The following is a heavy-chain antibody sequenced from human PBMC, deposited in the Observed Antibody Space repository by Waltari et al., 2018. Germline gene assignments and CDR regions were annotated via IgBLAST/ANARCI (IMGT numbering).Heavy chain of an antibody. CDR3: AREAFTMVSPAMDV. J-gene: IGHJ6*02. CDR2: VWVDGSNK. CDR1: GFTFSSYG. D-gene: IGHD3-10*01. Sequence: QVQLVESGGGVVQPGRSLRLSCAASGFTFSSYGMHWVRQAPGKGREWVAVVWVDGSNKYYAGSGKGRFTISRDNSKNTLDLQMNSLRAEDTAVYYCAREAFTMVSPAMDVWGQGTTVTVSS. V-gene: IGHV3-33*01.